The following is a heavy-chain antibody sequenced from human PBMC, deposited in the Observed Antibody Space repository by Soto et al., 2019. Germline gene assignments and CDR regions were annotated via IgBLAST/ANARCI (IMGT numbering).Heavy chain of an antibody. D-gene: IGHD2-2*01. Sequence: EVQLLESGGGLVQPGGSLRLSCVASGFTFSSYPMNWVRQAPGKGLEWVSGISHFVGSTYYADSVKGRFTISRDNSKNTVYLQMNSLRGEDTAIYYCAKYCSGTGCYWGQGTLVTVSS. V-gene: IGHV3-23*01. CDR1: GFTFSSYP. CDR3: AKYCSGTGCY. J-gene: IGHJ4*02. CDR2: ISHFVGST.